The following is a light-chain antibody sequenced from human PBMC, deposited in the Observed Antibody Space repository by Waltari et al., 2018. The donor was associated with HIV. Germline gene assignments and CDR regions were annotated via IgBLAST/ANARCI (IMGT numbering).Light chain of an antibody. V-gene: IGLV7-46*01. CDR2: DTI. CDR1: TGAVTSGHY. Sequence: QAVVTQEPALTVSPGGPVTLTCGSSTGAVTSGHYPYWIHQKPGQAPRTLIYDTITNPPSPPSRFSASLLVGNAALTLSGAQPEDEAEYYCLLSYSAARLVVFGGGTKLTVL. J-gene: IGLJ2*01. CDR3: LLSYSAARLVV.